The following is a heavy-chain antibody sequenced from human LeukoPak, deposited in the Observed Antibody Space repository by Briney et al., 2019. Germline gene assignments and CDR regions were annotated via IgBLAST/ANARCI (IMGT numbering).Heavy chain of an antibody. D-gene: IGHD6-6*01. CDR1: GGSISSYY. CDR2: IYYSGST. J-gene: IGHJ6*02. CDR3: AREIAARPNYYGMDV. Sequence: PSETLSLTCTVSGGSISSYYWSWIRQPPGKGLEWMGYIYYSGSTNYNPSLKSRVTISVDTSKNQFSLKLSSVTAADTAVYYCAREIAARPNYYGMDVWGQGTTVTVSS. V-gene: IGHV4-59*01.